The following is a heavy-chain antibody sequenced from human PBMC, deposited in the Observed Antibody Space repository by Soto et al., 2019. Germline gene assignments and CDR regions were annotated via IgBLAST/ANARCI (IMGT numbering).Heavy chain of an antibody. V-gene: IGHV4-30-4*01. D-gene: IGHD3-22*01. J-gene: IGHJ5*02. Sequence: SETLSLTSTVSGGSISSGDYYWSWIRQPPGKGLEWIGYIYYSGSTYYNPSLKSRVTISVDTSKNQFSLKLSSVTAADTAVYYCARVLYDSSGYYYDWFDPWGQGTLVTVSS. CDR3: ARVLYDSSGYYYDWFDP. CDR2: IYYSGST. CDR1: GGSISSGDYY.